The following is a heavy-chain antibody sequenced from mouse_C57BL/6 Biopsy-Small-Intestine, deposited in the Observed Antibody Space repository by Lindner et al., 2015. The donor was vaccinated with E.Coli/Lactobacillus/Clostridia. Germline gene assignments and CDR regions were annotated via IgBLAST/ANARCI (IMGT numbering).Heavy chain of an antibody. CDR1: SFNIKDDY. D-gene: IGHD2-1*01. Sequence: VQLQESGAELVRPGASVKLSCTASSFNIKDDYMHWVKQRPEQGLEWIGRIDPANGNTKYAPKFQDKATITADTSSNTAYLQLSSPTSEDTAVYYCARQIYYGNFGFAYWGQGTLVTVSA. V-gene: IGHV14-3*01. J-gene: IGHJ3*01. CDR2: IDPANGNT. CDR3: ARQIYYGNFGFAY.